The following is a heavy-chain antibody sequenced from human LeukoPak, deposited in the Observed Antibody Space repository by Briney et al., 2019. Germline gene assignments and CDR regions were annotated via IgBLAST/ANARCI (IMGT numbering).Heavy chain of an antibody. J-gene: IGHJ5*02. V-gene: IGHV4-30-4*07. Sequence: PSETLSLTCAVSGGSISSGGYSWSWIRQPPGKGMEFIAYIYYTGNTYFNPSLKSRVTISVDTSKNQFSLKLSSVAAADTAVYYCARVLAAAGNNWFDPWGQGTLVTVSS. D-gene: IGHD6-13*01. CDR1: GGSISSGGYS. CDR3: ARVLAAAGNNWFDP. CDR2: IYYTGNT.